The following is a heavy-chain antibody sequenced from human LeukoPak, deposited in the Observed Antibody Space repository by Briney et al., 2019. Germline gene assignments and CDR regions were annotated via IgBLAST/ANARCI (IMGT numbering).Heavy chain of an antibody. CDR3: ARGRKVVTRNYYFDY. CDR1: GFTFSSYA. J-gene: IGHJ4*02. D-gene: IGHD2-21*02. CDR2: ISYDGSNK. V-gene: IGHV3-30-3*01. Sequence: GGSLRLSCAASGFTFSSYAMHWVRQAPGKGLEWVAVISYDGSNKYYADSVKGRFTISRDNSKNTLYLQMNSLGAEDTAVYYCARGRKVVTRNYYFDYWGQGTLVTVSS.